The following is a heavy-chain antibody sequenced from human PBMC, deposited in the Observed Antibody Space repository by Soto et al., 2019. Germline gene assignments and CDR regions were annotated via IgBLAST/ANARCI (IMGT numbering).Heavy chain of an antibody. CDR1: GGSISRSTYY. CDR3: ARQVPAAIRLGWFDP. V-gene: IGHV4-39*01. Sequence: SETLSLTCTVSGGSISRSTYYWGWIRQPPGKGLEWIGSIYYSGSTYYRPSPKSRVTISVDTSKNQFSLKLSSVTAADTAVYYCARQVPAAIRLGWFDPWGQGTLGTVSS. CDR2: IYYSGST. D-gene: IGHD2-2*02. J-gene: IGHJ5*02.